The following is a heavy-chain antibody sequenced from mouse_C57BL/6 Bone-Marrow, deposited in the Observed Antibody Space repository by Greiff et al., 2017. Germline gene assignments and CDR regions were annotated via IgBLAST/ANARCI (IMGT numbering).Heavy chain of an antibody. J-gene: IGHJ1*03. D-gene: IGHD1-1*01. V-gene: IGHV1-19*01. CDR3: ARGFYYYGSSFYWYFDV. CDR2: INPYNGGT. CDR1: GYTFTDYY. Sequence: VQLQQSGPVLVKPGASVKMSCKASGYTFTDYYMNWVKQSHGKSLEWIGVINPYNGGTSYNQKFKGKATLTVDKSSSTAYMELSSLTSDDSAVYYCARGFYYYGSSFYWYFDVWGTGTTVTVSS.